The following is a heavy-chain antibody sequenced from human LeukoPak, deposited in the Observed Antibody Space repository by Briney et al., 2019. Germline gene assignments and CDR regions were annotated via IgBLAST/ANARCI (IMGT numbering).Heavy chain of an antibody. J-gene: IGHJ3*02. CDR3: AREDYGDYVGAFDI. D-gene: IGHD4-17*01. Sequence: SETLSLTCTVSGGSISSFYWSWVRQPPGKGLEWIGYIYYSGNTKSNPSLKSRVTISVDTSKNQFSLKLSSVTAADTAVYYCAREDYGDYVGAFDIWGRGTMVTVSS. CDR1: GGSISSFY. CDR2: IYYSGNT. V-gene: IGHV4-59*13.